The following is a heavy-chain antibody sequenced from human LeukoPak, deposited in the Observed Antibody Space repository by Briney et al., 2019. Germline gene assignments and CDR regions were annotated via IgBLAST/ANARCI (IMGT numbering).Heavy chain of an antibody. J-gene: IGHJ3*02. V-gene: IGHV3-48*03. CDR2: ISTTGSTI. CDR3: ARDRADYWTAFDI. D-gene: IGHD1-1*01. CDR1: GFTFDDYG. Sequence: GGSLRLSCAASGFTFDDYGMSWVRQAPGKGLEWVSYISTTGSTINYADSVKGRFTISRDNAKNSLYLQMSSLRVEDTAVYYCARDRADYWTAFDIWGQGTMVTVSS.